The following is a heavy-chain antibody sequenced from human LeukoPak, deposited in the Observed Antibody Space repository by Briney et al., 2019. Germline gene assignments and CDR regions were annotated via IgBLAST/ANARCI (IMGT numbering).Heavy chain of an antibody. Sequence: SETLSLTCTVSGGSISSSSYYWGWIRQPPGKGLEWIGCIYYSGSTYYNPSLKSRVTISVDTSKNQFSLKLSSVTAADTAVYYCARLAQYCSGGSCFLGNWFDPWGQGTLVTVSS. CDR1: GGSISSSSYY. CDR3: ARLAQYCSGGSCFLGNWFDP. J-gene: IGHJ5*02. V-gene: IGHV4-39*01. CDR2: IYYSGST. D-gene: IGHD2-15*01.